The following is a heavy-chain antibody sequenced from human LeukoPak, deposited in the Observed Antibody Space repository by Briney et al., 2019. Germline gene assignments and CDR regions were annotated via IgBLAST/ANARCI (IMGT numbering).Heavy chain of an antibody. D-gene: IGHD4-23*01. V-gene: IGHV3-74*01. Sequence: GGSLRLSCAASGFTFSSYWMNWVRQAPGKGLVWVSRIASDGSSTTYADSVKGRFSISRDNAKNTLYLQMNSLRVEGTAVYYCARGRPHGNDYWGQGTLVTVSS. CDR1: GFTFSSYW. CDR3: ARGRPHGNDY. CDR2: IASDGSST. J-gene: IGHJ4*02.